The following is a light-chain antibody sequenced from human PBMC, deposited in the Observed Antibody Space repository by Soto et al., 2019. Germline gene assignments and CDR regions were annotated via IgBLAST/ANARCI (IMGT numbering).Light chain of an antibody. CDR2: RAS. V-gene: IGKV1-5*03. J-gene: IGKJ3*01. Sequence: DIQMTQSPSTLSASVGDRVTITCRASQSINTWLAWYQQKPGKAPKLLIYRASTLEIGVPSRFSGSGSGTEFTLTISSLQPDDFSTYYCQHYNTYSGTFGPGTKVDI. CDR1: QSINTW. CDR3: QHYNTYSGT.